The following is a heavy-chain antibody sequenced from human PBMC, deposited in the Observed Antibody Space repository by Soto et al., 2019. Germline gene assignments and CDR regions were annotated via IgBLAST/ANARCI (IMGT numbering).Heavy chain of an antibody. CDR1: GFTFSSYA. D-gene: IGHD6-19*01. V-gene: IGHV3-23*01. J-gene: IGHJ4*02. CDR3: AKKGHTSDGYDYFDY. Sequence: EVQLLESGGGLVQPGGSLRLSCAASGFTFSSYAMSWVRQAPGKGLEWVSAISDSADSTSYTDSVEGRFSISRDNSKTPLYLQMNSLRVDDTAVYYCAKKGHTSDGYDYFDYWGQGTLVTVSS. CDR2: ISDSADST.